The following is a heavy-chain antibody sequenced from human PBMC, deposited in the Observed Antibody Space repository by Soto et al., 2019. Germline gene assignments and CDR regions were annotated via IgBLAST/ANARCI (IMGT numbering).Heavy chain of an antibody. D-gene: IGHD4-17*01. CDR3: AGYGDQIDY. J-gene: IGHJ4*02. CDR1: GGSISNYY. Sequence: PSETLSLTCTVSGGSISNYYWSWIRQSPGKGLEWIGYIHYSGSTNYNPSLKSRVTISVDTSKNQFSLKLSSVTAAATAVYYCAGYGDQIDYWGQGTLVTLSS. CDR2: IHYSGST. V-gene: IGHV4-59*01.